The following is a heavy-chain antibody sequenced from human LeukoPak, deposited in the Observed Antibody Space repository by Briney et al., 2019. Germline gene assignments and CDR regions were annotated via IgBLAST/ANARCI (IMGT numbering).Heavy chain of an antibody. CDR1: GDSVSSNSAA. CDR3: ARRAMARGVKEYYFDY. D-gene: IGHD3-10*01. J-gene: IGHJ4*02. CDR2: TYYRSKWYN. Sequence: SQTLSLTCAISGDSVSSNSAAWNWIRQSPSRGLEWLGRTYYRSKWYNDYAVSVKSRITINPDTSKNQFSLRLSSVTAADTAVYYCARRAMARGVKEYYFDYWGQGTLVTVSS. V-gene: IGHV6-1*01.